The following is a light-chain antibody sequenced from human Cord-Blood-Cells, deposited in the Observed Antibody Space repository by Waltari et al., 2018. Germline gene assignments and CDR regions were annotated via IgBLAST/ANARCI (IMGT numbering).Light chain of an antibody. Sequence: SALPQPPSASGSPGQSATISCTGTSSDAGGYNYVSWYQQHPGKAPKLILYEVSKRPSGVPDRVSGSKSGNTASLTVSGLQAEDEADYYCSSYAGSNNYVFGTGTKVTVL. CDR1: SSDAGGYNY. CDR3: SSYAGSNNYV. J-gene: IGLJ1*01. CDR2: EVS. V-gene: IGLV2-8*01.